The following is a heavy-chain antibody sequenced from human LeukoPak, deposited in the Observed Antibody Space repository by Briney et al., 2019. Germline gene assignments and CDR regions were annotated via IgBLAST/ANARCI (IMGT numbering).Heavy chain of an antibody. Sequence: GGSLRLSCAASGFTFSNFAMSWVRKAPGKGLEWVSGISGSGGSTNHADSVKGRFSISRDNSKNTLYLQMNSLRAEDTAVYYCAKRDIVTTAYYFDYWGQGTLVTVSS. D-gene: IGHD5-12*01. CDR2: ISGSGGST. J-gene: IGHJ4*02. CDR3: AKRDIVTTAYYFDY. V-gene: IGHV3-23*01. CDR1: GFTFSNFA.